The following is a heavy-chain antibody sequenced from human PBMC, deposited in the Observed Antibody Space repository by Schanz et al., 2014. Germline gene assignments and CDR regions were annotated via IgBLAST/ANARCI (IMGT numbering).Heavy chain of an antibody. CDR3: ARGGADSAMAHEY. J-gene: IGHJ4*02. V-gene: IGHV3-33*01. Sequence: QVQLVESGGGVAQPGGSLRLSCAASGFSFSGYGMHWVRQAPGKGLEWVANIKHDGSEKYYADSVKGRFTTSRDNSKNTMYLQMNSLRVEDTAVYYCARGGADSAMAHEYWGRGTLVTVSS. D-gene: IGHD5-18*01. CDR1: GFSFSGYG. CDR2: IKHDGSEK.